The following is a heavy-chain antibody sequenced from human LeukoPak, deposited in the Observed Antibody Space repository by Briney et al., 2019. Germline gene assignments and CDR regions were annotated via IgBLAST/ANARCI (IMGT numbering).Heavy chain of an antibody. CDR3: ARAPMVRGVIITSWFDP. J-gene: IGHJ5*02. V-gene: IGHV4-61*02. D-gene: IGHD3-10*01. CDR2: IYTSGST. CDR1: GGSISSGNYY. Sequence: SETLSLTCTVSGGSISSGNYYWNWIRQPAGKGLEWIGRIYTSGSTNYNPSLKSRVIISMDTSKNQFSLQLSSVTAADTAVYYCARAPMVRGVIITSWFDPWGQGTLVTVSS.